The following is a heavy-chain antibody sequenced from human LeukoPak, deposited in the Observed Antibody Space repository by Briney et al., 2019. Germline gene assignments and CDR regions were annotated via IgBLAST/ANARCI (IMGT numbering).Heavy chain of an antibody. CDR1: GFTFSSYA. J-gene: IGHJ4*02. CDR3: AKDRGSGWDYFDY. D-gene: IGHD6-19*01. Sequence: GESLRLSCAASGFTFSSYAMSWVRQAPGKGLEWVSAISGSGGSTYYADSVKGRFTISRDNSKNTLYLQMNSLRAEDTAVYYCAKDRGSGWDYFDYWGQGTLVTVSS. V-gene: IGHV3-23*01. CDR2: ISGSGGST.